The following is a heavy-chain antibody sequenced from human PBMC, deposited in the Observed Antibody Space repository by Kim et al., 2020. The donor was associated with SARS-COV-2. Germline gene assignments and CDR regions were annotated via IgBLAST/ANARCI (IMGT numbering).Heavy chain of an antibody. Sequence: GGSLRLSCRTSGFTFRGHAMHWVRQGPETGLEWVSGINRGGGRAEYADLVKGRFTISRDNAKNSLYLQMNRLRPEDTALYYCAKDVAPGVVAIDYWGQGNLVTVSS. J-gene: IGHJ4*02. D-gene: IGHD2-15*01. CDR1: GFTFRGHA. V-gene: IGHV3-9*01. CDR2: INRGGGRA. CDR3: AKDVAPGVVAIDY.